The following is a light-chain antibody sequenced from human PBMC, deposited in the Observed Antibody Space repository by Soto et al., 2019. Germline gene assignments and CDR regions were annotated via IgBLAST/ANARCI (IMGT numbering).Light chain of an antibody. J-gene: IGKJ2*01. CDR2: LGS. CDR1: QSLLHSNGYNY. CDR3: MQALQTPYT. Sequence: DIVMTQSPLSLPVTPGEPASISCRSSQSLLHSNGYNYLDWYLQKPGQSPQLLIYLGSNRASGAPDRSRDTGSGTDFTLKISRVEAEDVGVYYCMQALQTPYTFGQGTKLEIK. V-gene: IGKV2-28*01.